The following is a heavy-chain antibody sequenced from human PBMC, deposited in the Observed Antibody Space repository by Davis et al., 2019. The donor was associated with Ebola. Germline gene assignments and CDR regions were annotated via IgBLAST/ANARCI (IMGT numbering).Heavy chain of an antibody. CDR1: GFTFSNAW. J-gene: IGHJ6*02. CDR3: AREEANIVVVPAATLYYYYGMDV. D-gene: IGHD2-2*01. Sequence: GGSLRLSCAASGFTFSNAWMNWVRQAPGKGLEWVSYISSSGSNIYYADSVKGRFTISRDNAKNSLYLQMNSLRAEDTAVYYCAREEANIVVVPAATLYYYYGMDVWGQGTTVTVSS. V-gene: IGHV3-11*01. CDR2: ISSSGSNI.